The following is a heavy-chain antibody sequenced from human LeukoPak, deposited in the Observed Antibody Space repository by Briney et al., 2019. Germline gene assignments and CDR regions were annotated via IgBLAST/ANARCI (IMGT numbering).Heavy chain of an antibody. CDR3: ARRVNNSWYDY. Sequence: SQTLSLTCAVSGGSISSGSYYWSWIRQPAGKGLEWIGRIYTSGSTNYNPSLKSRVTISVDTSKNQVSLKLSSVTAADTAVYYCARRVNNSWYDYWGQGTLVTVSS. CDR2: IYTSGST. CDR1: GGSISSGSYY. V-gene: IGHV4-61*02. J-gene: IGHJ4*02. D-gene: IGHD6-13*01.